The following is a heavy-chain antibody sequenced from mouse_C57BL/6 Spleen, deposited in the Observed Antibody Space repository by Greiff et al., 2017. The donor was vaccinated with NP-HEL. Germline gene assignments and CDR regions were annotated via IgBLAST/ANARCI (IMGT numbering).Heavy chain of an antibody. CDR2: IDPETGGT. J-gene: IGHJ3*01. CDR3: TRSLTGPFAY. D-gene: IGHD4-1*01. Sequence: QVQLQQSGAELVRPGASVTLSCKASGYTFTDYEMPWVKQTPVHGLEWIGAIDPETGGTAYNQKFKGKAILTADKSSSTAYMELRSLTSEYSAFYYCTRSLTGPFAYWGQGTLVTVSA. V-gene: IGHV1-15*01. CDR1: GYTFTDYE.